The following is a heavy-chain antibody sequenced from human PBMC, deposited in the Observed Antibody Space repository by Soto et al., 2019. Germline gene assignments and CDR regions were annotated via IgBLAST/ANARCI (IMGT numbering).Heavy chain of an antibody. Sequence: QVHLVQSGAEVKKPGASVKVSCKGSGYDFITYGITWVRQAPGQGLEWMAWISAHNGNTDYAQKLQGRVTVTRDTSTSTAYMELRSLRSDDTAVYYCARGRYGDYWGQGALVTVSS. CDR2: ISAHNGNT. V-gene: IGHV1-18*01. CDR1: GYDFITYG. J-gene: IGHJ4*02. D-gene: IGHD1-1*01. CDR3: ARGRYGDY.